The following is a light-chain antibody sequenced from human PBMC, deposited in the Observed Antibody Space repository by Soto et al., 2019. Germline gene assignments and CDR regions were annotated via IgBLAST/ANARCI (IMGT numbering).Light chain of an antibody. CDR2: EVT. V-gene: IGLV2-14*01. J-gene: IGLJ1*01. CDR1: SGDVGGYDY. Sequence: QSVLTQPASVSGSPGQSIAISCTGTSGDVGGYDYVSWYQQHPDKAPKLMIYEVTKRPSWVSNRFSGSKSGNTASLTISRLQPEDEADYYCSSHTSGSTRVFGSGTKLTVL. CDR3: SSHTSGSTRV.